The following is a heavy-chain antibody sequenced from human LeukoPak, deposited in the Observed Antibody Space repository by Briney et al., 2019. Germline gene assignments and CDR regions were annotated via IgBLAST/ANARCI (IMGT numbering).Heavy chain of an antibody. CDR1: GFTFSADS. D-gene: IGHD1-14*01. V-gene: IGHV3-48*02. CDR2: ISRSGSAT. Sequence: PGGSLRLSCVGSGFTFSADSMNWVRQAPDKGLEWISYISRSGSATYYGDSVKGRSTISRDNAKNSVFLQLNSLRDEDTAVYFCARDRPGEYYFDSWGQGALVIVSS. CDR3: ARDRPGEYYFDS. J-gene: IGHJ4*02.